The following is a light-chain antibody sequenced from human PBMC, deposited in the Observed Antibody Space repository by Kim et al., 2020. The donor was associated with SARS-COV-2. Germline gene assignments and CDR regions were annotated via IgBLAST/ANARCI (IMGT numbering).Light chain of an antibody. CDR3: QQFNSYPPLT. V-gene: IGKV1-13*02. CDR1: QGISSA. J-gene: IGKJ4*01. Sequence: SVGDSVTITCRASQGISSALAWYQQKPGKAPKLLIYDASSLESAVPSRFSGSGSGTDFTLTISSLQPEDFATYYCQQFNSYPPLTFGGGTKVDIK. CDR2: DAS.